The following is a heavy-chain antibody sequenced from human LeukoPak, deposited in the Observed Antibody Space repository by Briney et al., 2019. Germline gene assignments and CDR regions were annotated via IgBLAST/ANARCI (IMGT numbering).Heavy chain of an antibody. CDR2: IYYSGST. CDR1: GGSISSGDYY. J-gene: IGHJ5*02. Sequence: SETLSLTCTVSGGSISSGDYYWSWIRQPPGKGLEWIGYIYYSGSTYYNPSLKSRVTISVDTSKNQFSLKLSSVTAADTAVYYCARGPRSLFGVVIHWFDPWGQGTLVTVSS. CDR3: ARGPRSLFGVVIHWFDP. D-gene: IGHD3-3*02. V-gene: IGHV4-30-4*08.